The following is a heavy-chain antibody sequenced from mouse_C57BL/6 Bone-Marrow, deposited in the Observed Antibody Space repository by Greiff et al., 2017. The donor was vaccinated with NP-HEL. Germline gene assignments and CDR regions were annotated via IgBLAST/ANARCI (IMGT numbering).Heavy chain of an antibody. CDR1: GFTFSSYG. J-gene: IGHJ2*01. CDR2: ISSGGSYT. Sequence: EVQLVESGGDLVKPGGSLKLSCAASGFTFSSYGMSWVRQTPDKRLEWVATISSGGSYTYYPDSVKGRFTISRDNAKNTLYLQMSSLKSEDTAMYYCAREQVLGRYCDYWGQGTTLTVSS. V-gene: IGHV5-6*01. D-gene: IGHD4-1*01. CDR3: AREQVLGRYCDY.